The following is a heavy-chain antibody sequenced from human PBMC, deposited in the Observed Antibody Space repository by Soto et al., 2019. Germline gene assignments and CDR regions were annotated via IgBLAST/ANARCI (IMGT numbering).Heavy chain of an antibody. J-gene: IGHJ5*02. CDR3: ARRIAAAATNWFDP. CDR2: MNPNSGNT. Sequence: GASVKVSCKASGYTFTSYDINWVRQATGQGLEWMGWMNPNSGNTGYAQKFQGRVTMTRNTSISTAYMELSSLRSEDTAVYYCARRIAAAATNWFDPWGQGTLVTVSS. D-gene: IGHD6-13*01. CDR1: GYTFTSYD. V-gene: IGHV1-8*01.